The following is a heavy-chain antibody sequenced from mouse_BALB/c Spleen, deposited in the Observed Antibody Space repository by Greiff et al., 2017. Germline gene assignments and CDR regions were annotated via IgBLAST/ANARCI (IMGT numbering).Heavy chain of an antibody. Sequence: QVQLKESGAELMKPGASVKISCKATGYTFSSYWIEWVKQRPGHGLEWIGEILPGSGSTNYNEKFKGKATFTADTSSNTAYMQLSSLTSEDSAVYYCARWGRTDYFDYWGQGTTLTVSS. D-gene: IGHD1-1*01. J-gene: IGHJ2*01. CDR3: ARWGRTDYFDY. CDR1: GYTFSSYW. CDR2: ILPGSGST. V-gene: IGHV1-9*01.